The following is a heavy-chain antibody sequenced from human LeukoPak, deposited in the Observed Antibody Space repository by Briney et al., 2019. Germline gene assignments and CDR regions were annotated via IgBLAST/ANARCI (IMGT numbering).Heavy chain of an antibody. Sequence: PGGSLRLSCAASGFTFSSYGMHRVRQAPGKGLEWVAVISYDGSNKYYADSVKGRFTISRDNSKNTLYLQMNSLRAEDTAVYYCAKDQSGWYFPDYWGQGTLVTVSS. CDR3: AKDQSGWYFPDY. V-gene: IGHV3-30*18. J-gene: IGHJ4*02. CDR1: GFTFSSYG. CDR2: ISYDGSNK. D-gene: IGHD6-19*01.